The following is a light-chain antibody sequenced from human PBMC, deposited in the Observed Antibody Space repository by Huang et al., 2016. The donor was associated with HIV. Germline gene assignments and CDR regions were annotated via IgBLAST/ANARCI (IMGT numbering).Light chain of an antibody. CDR3: QQYGSSPIT. J-gene: IGKJ5*01. Sequence: EIVLTQSPGTLSLSPGERATLSCRASQSVSTTYFAWYQQKPGQAPRLLIYGASSRAPGSPDRFSGSGSGTDFTLTISRLEPEDFVVYYCQQYGSSPITFGQGTRLEIK. CDR2: GAS. V-gene: IGKV3-20*01. CDR1: QSVSTTY.